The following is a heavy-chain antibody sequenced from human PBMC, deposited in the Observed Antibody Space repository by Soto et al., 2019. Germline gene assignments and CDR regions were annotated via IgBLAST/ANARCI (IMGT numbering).Heavy chain of an antibody. CDR1: GFTFSSYG. Sequence: GSLRLSCAASGFTFSSYGMHWVRQAPGKGLEWVAVISYDGSNKYYADSVKGRFTISRDNSKNTLYLQMNSLRAEDTAVYYCAKDLIMITFGGVIPQGYFDYWGQGNLVTVSS. CDR2: ISYDGSNK. J-gene: IGHJ4*02. CDR3: AKDLIMITFGGVIPQGYFDY. V-gene: IGHV3-30*18. D-gene: IGHD3-16*02.